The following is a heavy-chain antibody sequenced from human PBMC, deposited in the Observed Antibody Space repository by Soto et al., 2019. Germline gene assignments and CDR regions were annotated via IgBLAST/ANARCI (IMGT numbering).Heavy chain of an antibody. CDR1: GGSISSYY. J-gene: IGHJ4*02. CDR3: AIEYYDILTGYFGY. V-gene: IGHV4-59*08. Sequence: SETLSLTCTVSGGSISSYYWSWIRQPPGKGLEWIGYIYYTGSTNYNPSLKSRLTISVDTSNNHFSLKLTSVTAADTAVYYCAIEYYDILTGYFGYWGQGTLVTVSS. CDR2: IYYTGST. D-gene: IGHD3-9*01.